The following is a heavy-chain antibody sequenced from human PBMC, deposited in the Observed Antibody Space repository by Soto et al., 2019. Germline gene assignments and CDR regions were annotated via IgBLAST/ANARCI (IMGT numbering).Heavy chain of an antibody. D-gene: IGHD2-2*01. Sequence: PSETLSLTCTVSGGSISSGGYYWSWIRQHPGKGLERIGYIYYSGSTNYNPSLKSRVTISVDTSKNQFSLKLSSVTAADTAVYYCARGPLNPIVPAAISNYFDYWGQGTLVTVSS. J-gene: IGHJ4*02. V-gene: IGHV4-61*08. CDR1: GGSISSGGYY. CDR2: IYYSGST. CDR3: ARGPLNPIVPAAISNYFDY.